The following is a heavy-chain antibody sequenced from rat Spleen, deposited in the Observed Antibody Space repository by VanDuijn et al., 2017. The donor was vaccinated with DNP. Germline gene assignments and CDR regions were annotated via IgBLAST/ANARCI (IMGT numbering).Heavy chain of an antibody. Sequence: EVLLVESDGGLVQPGRSLKLSCAVSGFTFSDYYMAWVRQAPTKGLELVAYLSTGGGITYYRDSVKGRFTISRDNAKSTLYLQMDSLRSEDTATYYCATTPLLTTVATDWFAYWGQGILVTVSS. CDR2: LSTGGGIT. J-gene: IGHJ3*01. D-gene: IGHD1-3*01. CDR1: GFTFSDYY. V-gene: IGHV5-27*01. CDR3: ATTPLLTTVATDWFAY.